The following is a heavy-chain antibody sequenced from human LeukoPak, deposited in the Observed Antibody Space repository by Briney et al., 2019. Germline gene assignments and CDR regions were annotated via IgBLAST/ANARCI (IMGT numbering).Heavy chain of an antibody. Sequence: SVKVSCKASGGTFSGYAINWVRQAPGQGLEWMGGIIPIFGTANYAQKFQGRVTITADESTSTAYMELSSLRSEDTAVYYCARSRGSCYSCGDYWGQGTLVTVSS. J-gene: IGHJ4*02. CDR1: GGTFSGYA. CDR3: ARSRGSCYSCGDY. V-gene: IGHV1-69*13. D-gene: IGHD2-15*01. CDR2: IIPIFGTA.